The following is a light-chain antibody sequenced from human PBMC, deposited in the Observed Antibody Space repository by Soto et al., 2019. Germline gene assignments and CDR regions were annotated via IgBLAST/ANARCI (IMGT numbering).Light chain of an antibody. CDR1: SSDVGGYNY. CDR3: SSYAGSKNFVI. J-gene: IGLJ2*01. V-gene: IGLV2-8*01. CDR2: EVS. Sequence: QSALTLPPSASGSPRQSVTISCTGTSSDVGGYNYVSWYQQHPGKAPKLMIYEVSKRPSGVPDRFSGSKSGNTASLTVSGLQAEDEADYYCSSYAGSKNFVIFGGGTKVTVL.